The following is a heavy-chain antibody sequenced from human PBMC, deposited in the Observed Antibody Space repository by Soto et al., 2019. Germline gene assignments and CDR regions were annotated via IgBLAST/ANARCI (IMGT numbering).Heavy chain of an antibody. D-gene: IGHD3-10*01. Sequence: GGSLRLSCAASGFTFSSYSMNWVRQAPGKGLEWVSYISSSSSSIYYADSVKGRFTISRDNAKNSLYLQMNSLRAEDTAVYYCARVPGSEGYYTYYIPYYYYYYMDVWGKGTTVTVSS. CDR2: ISSSSSSI. V-gene: IGHV3-48*01. CDR1: GFTFSSYS. J-gene: IGHJ6*03. CDR3: ARVPGSEGYYTYYIPYYYYYYMDV.